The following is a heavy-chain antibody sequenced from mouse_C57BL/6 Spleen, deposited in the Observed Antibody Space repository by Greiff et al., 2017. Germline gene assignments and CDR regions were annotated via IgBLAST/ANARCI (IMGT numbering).Heavy chain of an antibody. CDR1: GYAFSSSW. CDR2: IYPGDGDT. Sequence: VQLQQSGPELVKPGASVKISCKASGYAFSSSWMNWVKQRPGKGLEWIGRIYPGDGDTNYNGKFKGKATLTADKSSSTAYMQLSSLTSEDSAVYFCAREADSNLRVWGTGTTVTVSS. V-gene: IGHV1-82*01. J-gene: IGHJ1*03. CDR3: AREADSNLRV. D-gene: IGHD2-5*01.